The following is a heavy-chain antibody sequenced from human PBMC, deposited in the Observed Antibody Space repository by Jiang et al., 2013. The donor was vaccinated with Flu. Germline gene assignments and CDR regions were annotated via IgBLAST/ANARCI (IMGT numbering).Heavy chain of an antibody. CDR1: GGSFSGYY. V-gene: IGHV4-34*01. CDR2: INHSGST. D-gene: IGHD6-13*01. CDR3: ARGGIAAAGILRY. J-gene: IGHJ4*02. Sequence: LLKPSETLSLTCAVYGGSFSGYYWSWIRQPPGKGLEWIGEINHSGSTNYNPSLKSRVTISVDTSKNQFSLKLSSVTAADTAVYYCARGGIAAAGILRYWGQGTLVTVSS.